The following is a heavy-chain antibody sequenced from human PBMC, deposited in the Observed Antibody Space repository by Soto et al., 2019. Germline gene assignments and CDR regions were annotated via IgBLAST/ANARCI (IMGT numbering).Heavy chain of an antibody. Sequence: QVQLVQSGAEVKKPGASVKVSCKASGYTFTSYEINWVRQATGQGLEWMGWTNPNSGNTGYAQKFQGRVTMTRNTSISTAYMELSRLRSEDTAVYYCARGQSGYSSGWSPNDYWGQGTLVTVSS. V-gene: IGHV1-8*01. CDR3: ARGQSGYSSGWSPNDY. CDR1: GYTFTSYE. D-gene: IGHD6-19*01. CDR2: TNPNSGNT. J-gene: IGHJ4*02.